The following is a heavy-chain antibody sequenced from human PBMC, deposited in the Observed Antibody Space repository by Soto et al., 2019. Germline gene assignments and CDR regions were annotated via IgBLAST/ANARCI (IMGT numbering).Heavy chain of an antibody. J-gene: IGHJ5*02. D-gene: IGHD6-13*01. CDR3: ARDQGVAAAGITWCDP. CDR2: IHSSGST. CDR1: GASMNSYH. V-gene: IGHV4-4*07. Sequence: QVQLQASGPGLVKPSETLSLTCTVSGASMNSYHWSWIRQPAGKGLEWIGHIHSSGSTNYNPSLKSRVTMSVDTSKNQFSLRRMSLTAADTAVYYCARDQGVAAAGITWCDPWGQGSLVTVSS.